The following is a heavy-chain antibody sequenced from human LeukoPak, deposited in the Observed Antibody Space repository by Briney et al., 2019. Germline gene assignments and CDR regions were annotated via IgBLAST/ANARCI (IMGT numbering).Heavy chain of an antibody. CDR2: IWYDGSNK. J-gene: IGHJ4*02. Sequence: GGSLRLSCAASGFTFSSYGMHWVRQAPGKGLEWVAVIWYDGSNKYYADSVKGRFTISRDNSKNTLYLRMNSLRAEDTAVYYCARTSYYYDSSGHFDYWGQGTLVTVSS. CDR3: ARTSYYYDSSGHFDY. CDR1: GFTFSSYG. D-gene: IGHD3-22*01. V-gene: IGHV3-33*01.